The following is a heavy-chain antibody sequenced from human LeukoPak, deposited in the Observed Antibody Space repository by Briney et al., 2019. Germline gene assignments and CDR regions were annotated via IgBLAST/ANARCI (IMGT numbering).Heavy chain of an antibody. D-gene: IGHD6-19*01. V-gene: IGHV3-21*01. CDR1: GFTFSSYS. J-gene: IGHJ4*02. CDR2: ISSSSSYI. Sequence: PGGSLRLSCAASGFTFSSYSMNWVRQAPGKGLEWVSSISSSSSYIYYADSVKGRFTISRDNAKNSLYLQMNSLRAEDTAVYYCASGLSGSGWYFDYWGQGTLVTVSS. CDR3: ASGLSGSGWYFDY.